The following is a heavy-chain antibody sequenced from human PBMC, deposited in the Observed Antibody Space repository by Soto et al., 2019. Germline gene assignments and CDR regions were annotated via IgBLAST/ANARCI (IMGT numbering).Heavy chain of an antibody. Sequence: SETLSLTCAVYGGSFSGYYWSWIRQPPGKGLEWIGEINYSGSTNYNPSLKSRVTISVDTSKNQFSLKLSSVTAADTAVYYCARRDQIDAFDIWGQGTMVTVSS. CDR1: GGSFSGYY. CDR2: INYSGST. J-gene: IGHJ3*02. CDR3: ARRDQIDAFDI. V-gene: IGHV4-34*01.